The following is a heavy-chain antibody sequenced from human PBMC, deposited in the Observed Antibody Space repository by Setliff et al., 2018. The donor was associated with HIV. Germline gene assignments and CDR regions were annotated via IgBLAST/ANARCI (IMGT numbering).Heavy chain of an antibody. Sequence: TSETLSLTCTVSGGSFRGSRYYCGWFRQPPGKGQEWIGNRHYGVFFWYIPSSKRRFTISVDTSKNQFSLKLSVVTAAGTALYYGARPALGIGGGSRFDIWGQGTRVTVSS. D-gene: IGHD2-8*02. V-gene: IGHV4-39*01. CDR3: ARPALGIGGGSRFDI. CDR1: GGSFRGSRYY. J-gene: IGHJ4*02. CDR2: RHYGVFF.